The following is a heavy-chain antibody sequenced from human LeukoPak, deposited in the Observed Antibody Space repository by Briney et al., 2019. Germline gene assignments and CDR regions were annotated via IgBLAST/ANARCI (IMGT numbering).Heavy chain of an antibody. CDR3: ARASGFGGSYYGMDV. V-gene: IGHV1-2*02. CDR1: GYTFTGYY. Sequence: ASVKVSCKASGYTFTGYYMHWVRQAPGQGLEWMGWINPNSGGRNYAQKFQGRVTMTGDTSISTAYMELSRLRSDDTAVYYCARASGFGGSYYGMDVWGQGTTVTVSS. J-gene: IGHJ6*02. CDR2: INPNSGGR. D-gene: IGHD2-15*01.